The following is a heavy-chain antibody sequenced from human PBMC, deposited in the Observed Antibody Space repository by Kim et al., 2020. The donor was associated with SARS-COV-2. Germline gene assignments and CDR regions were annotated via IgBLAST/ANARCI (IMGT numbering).Heavy chain of an antibody. CDR3: ASLDLGGYDSSGYTNDC. J-gene: IGHJ4*02. V-gene: IGHV4-30-4*01. CDR2: IYYSGST. Sequence: SETLSLTCTVSGGSISSGDYYWSWIRQPPGKGLEWIGYIYYSGSTYYNPSLKSRVTISVDTSKNQFSLKLSSVTAADTAGYYCASLDLGGYDSSGYTNDCWGQGNPVSVSS. D-gene: IGHD3-22*01. CDR1: GGSISSGDYY.